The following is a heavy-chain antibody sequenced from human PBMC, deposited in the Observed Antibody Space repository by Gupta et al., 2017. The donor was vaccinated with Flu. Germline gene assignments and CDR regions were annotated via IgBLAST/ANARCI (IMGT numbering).Heavy chain of an antibody. CDR3: GSVSEG. V-gene: IGHV3-7*01. CDR2: IRDDGSKA. Sequence: SLRLSCAASGFTFTNYWMGWGRQAPGKGQEGVATIRDDGSKAYYVDSVKGRFTISRDNTKNSLYLQMNSLRAEDTAVYYCGSVSEGGGQGTLVTVSS. CDR1: GFTFTNYW. J-gene: IGHJ4*02.